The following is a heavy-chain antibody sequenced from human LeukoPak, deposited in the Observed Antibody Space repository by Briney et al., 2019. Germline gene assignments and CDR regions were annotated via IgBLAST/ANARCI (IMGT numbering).Heavy chain of an antibody. CDR2: IKQDGSEK. CDR3: ARERPTSFYYYYMDV. V-gene: IGHV3-7*01. Sequence: GRSLRLSCAASGFTFSTYGMHWVRQAPGKGLEWVANIKQDGSEKYYVDSVKGRFTISRDNAKNSLYLQMNSLRAEDTAVYYCARERPTSFYYYYMDVWGKGTTVTVSS. J-gene: IGHJ6*03. CDR1: GFTFSTYG. D-gene: IGHD5-24*01.